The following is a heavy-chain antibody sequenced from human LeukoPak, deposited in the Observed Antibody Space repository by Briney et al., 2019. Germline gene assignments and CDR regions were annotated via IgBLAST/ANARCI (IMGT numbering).Heavy chain of an antibody. D-gene: IGHD2-15*01. Sequence: ASQTLSLTCTVSGGSISSGGYYCSWIRQHPGKGLEWIGYIYYSGSTYYNPSLKSRVTISVDTSKNQFSLKLSSVTAADTAVYYCARVQGYCSGGSSFWFDPWGQGILVTVSS. CDR2: IYYSGST. CDR1: GGSISSGGYY. J-gene: IGHJ5*02. V-gene: IGHV4-31*03. CDR3: ARVQGYCSGGSSFWFDP.